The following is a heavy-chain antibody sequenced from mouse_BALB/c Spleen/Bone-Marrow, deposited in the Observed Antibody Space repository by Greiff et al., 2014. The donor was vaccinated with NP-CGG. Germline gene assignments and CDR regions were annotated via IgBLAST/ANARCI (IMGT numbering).Heavy chain of an antibody. V-gene: IGHV5-17*02. Sequence: EVMLVESGGGLVQPGGSRKLSCAASGFTFSSFGMHWVRQAPEKGLEWVAYVSSGSSPIFYADTVKGRFTISRDNPKNTLFLHMTSLRSEDTAMYYCTRGGNWEDFDYWGQGTTLTVSS. CDR3: TRGGNWEDFDY. J-gene: IGHJ2*01. CDR2: VSSGSSPI. D-gene: IGHD4-1*01. CDR1: GFTFSSFG.